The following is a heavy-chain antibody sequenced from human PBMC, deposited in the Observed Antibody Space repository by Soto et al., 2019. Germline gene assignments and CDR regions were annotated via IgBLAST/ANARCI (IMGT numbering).Heavy chain of an antibody. D-gene: IGHD3-22*01. CDR1: GGSISSYY. V-gene: IGHV4-59*01. CDR3: GRDGTYYYDSSGPPGPWFDP. J-gene: IGHJ5*02. Sequence: PSETLSLTCTVSGGSISSYYWSWIRQPPGKGLEWIGYIYYSGSTNYNPSLKSRVTISVDTSKNQFSLKLSSVTAADTAVYYCGRDGTYYYDSSGPPGPWFDPWGQGTLVTVSS. CDR2: IYYSGST.